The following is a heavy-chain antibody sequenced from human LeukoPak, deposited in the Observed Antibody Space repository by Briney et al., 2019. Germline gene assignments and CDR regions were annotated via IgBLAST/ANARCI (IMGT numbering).Heavy chain of an antibody. CDR1: GFTFSIYG. D-gene: IGHD3-22*01. CDR2: MSGSGGST. CDR3: AKDGYYDSSAYYYVRYFDL. Sequence: PGGSLRLSCAASGFTFSIYGMSWVRQAPGRGLEWVSAMSGSGGSTYYADSVKGRFTISIDNSKNTLYLQMNSLRAEDTAVYYCAKDGYYDSSAYYYVRYFDLWGRGTLVTVSS. V-gene: IGHV3-23*01. J-gene: IGHJ2*01.